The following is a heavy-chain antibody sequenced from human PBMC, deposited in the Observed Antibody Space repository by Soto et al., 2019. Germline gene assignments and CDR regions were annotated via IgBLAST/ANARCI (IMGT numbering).Heavy chain of an antibody. CDR2: TNIGGTT. Sequence: PGGSLRLSCAASGFTVNNNYMSWVRQAPGEGLQWVSITNIGGTTYYADSVKGRFTVSRDNSKNTLYLKMNSLRAEDTAVYYCAKGDGFILAVWGQGTTVTVSS. CDR3: AKGDGFILAV. D-gene: IGHD1-26*01. J-gene: IGHJ6*02. V-gene: IGHV3-53*01. CDR1: GFTVNNNY.